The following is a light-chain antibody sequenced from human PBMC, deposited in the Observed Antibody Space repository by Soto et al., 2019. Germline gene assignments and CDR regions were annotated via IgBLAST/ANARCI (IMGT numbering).Light chain of an antibody. Sequence: QSALTQPASVSGSPGQSITISCTGTSSDVGGYEDVSWYQQYPGKAPKLMIYEVIDRPAGAPRRFSGSKSGNTASLTITGLQADDEADYYCSSYRTGGSYFFGTGTKVTVL. CDR2: EVI. V-gene: IGLV2-14*01. CDR3: SSYRTGGSYF. J-gene: IGLJ1*01. CDR1: SSDVGGYED.